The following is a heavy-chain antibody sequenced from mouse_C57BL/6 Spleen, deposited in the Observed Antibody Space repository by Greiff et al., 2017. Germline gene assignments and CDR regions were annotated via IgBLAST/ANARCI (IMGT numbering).Heavy chain of an antibody. CDR1: GFTFSDYG. CDR2: ISSGSSTI. V-gene: IGHV5-17*01. Sequence: EVKLVESGGGLVKPGGSLKLSCAASGFTFSDYGMHWVRQAPEKGLEWVAYISSGSSTIYYADTVKGRFTISRDNAKNTLFLQMTSLRSEDTAMYYCARGVGRNVFAYWGQGTLVTVSA. D-gene: IGHD1-1*01. CDR3: ARGVGRNVFAY. J-gene: IGHJ3*01.